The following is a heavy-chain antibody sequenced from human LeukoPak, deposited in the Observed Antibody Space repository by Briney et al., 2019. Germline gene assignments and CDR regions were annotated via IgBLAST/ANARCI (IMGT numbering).Heavy chain of an antibody. CDR3: ARVNVVVPAAIRKFDY. CDR1: GFTFSGYS. Sequence: GGSLRLPCAASGFTFSGYSMNWVRQAPGKGLEWASYISSSSSTIYYADSVKGRFTISRDNAKNSLYLQMNSLRAEDTAVYYCARVNVVVPAAIRKFDYWGQGTLVTVSS. CDR2: ISSSSSTI. J-gene: IGHJ4*02. V-gene: IGHV3-48*01. D-gene: IGHD2-2*02.